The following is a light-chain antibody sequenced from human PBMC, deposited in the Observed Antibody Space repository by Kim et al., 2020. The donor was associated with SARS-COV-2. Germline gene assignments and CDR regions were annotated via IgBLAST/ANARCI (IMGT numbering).Light chain of an antibody. CDR1: QRISSW. J-gene: IGKJ4*02. CDR3: QQYNSYFT. V-gene: IGKV1-5*01. Sequence: SASVGVRVTVTCRASQRISSWLAWYQQKPGKAPKLLIYDASTLEGGVPSRFSGSGSGTEFTLTISSLQADDFATYCCQQYNSYFTFGRGTKVDIK. CDR2: DAS.